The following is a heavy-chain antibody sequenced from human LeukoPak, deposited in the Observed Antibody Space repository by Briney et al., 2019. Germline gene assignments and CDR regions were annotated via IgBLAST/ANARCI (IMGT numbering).Heavy chain of an antibody. Sequence: GESLQISCKGSGGSFTTYWIGWVRQVPGKGLEWMGIIYPGDSETRYSPSFQGQVTISADKSITTAYLQWSSLKASDTAMYYCARQRGGNSEFDYWGQGTLVTVSS. CDR3: ARQRGGNSEFDY. V-gene: IGHV5-51*01. D-gene: IGHD4-23*01. CDR2: IYPGDSET. J-gene: IGHJ4*02. CDR1: GGSFTTYW.